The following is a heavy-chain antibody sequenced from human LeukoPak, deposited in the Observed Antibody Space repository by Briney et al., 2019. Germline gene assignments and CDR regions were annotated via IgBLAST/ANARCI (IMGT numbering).Heavy chain of an antibody. D-gene: IGHD6-19*01. CDR1: GGSISSGDYY. CDR3: ARAISRESGWYNY. Sequence: SQTLSLTCTVSGGSISSGDYYWSWIRQPPGKGLEWIEYIYYSGSTYYNPSLKSRVTISVDTSKNQFSLKLSSVTAADTAVYYCARAISRESGWYNYWGQGTLVTVSS. V-gene: IGHV4-30-4*08. J-gene: IGHJ4*02. CDR2: IYYSGST.